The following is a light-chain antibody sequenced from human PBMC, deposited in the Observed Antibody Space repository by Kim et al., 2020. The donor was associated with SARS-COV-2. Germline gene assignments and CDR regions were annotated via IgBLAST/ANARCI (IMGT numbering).Light chain of an antibody. CDR1: QSLSSNY. CDR2: GAS. V-gene: IGKV3-20*01. J-gene: IGKJ5*01. Sequence: EIVLTQSPGTLSLSPGERATLSCRASQSLSSNYLAWYQQKPGQAPRLLIYGASSRATGIPDRFSGSGSGADFTLTITRLEPEDFAVFYCQQYDNSPITFGQGTRLEIK. CDR3: QQYDNSPIT.